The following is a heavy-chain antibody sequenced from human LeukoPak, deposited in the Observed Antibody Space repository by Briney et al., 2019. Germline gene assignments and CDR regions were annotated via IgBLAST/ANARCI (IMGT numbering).Heavy chain of an antibody. CDR3: ARGDTIVGGNWFDP. CDR2: INWNGGGT. J-gene: IGHJ5*02. D-gene: IGHD3-22*01. CDR1: GFSFKDYG. V-gene: IGHV3-20*04. Sequence: TGGSLRLSCAATGFSFKDYGMHWVRQPPGKGLEWVSAINWNGGGTDYADSVKGRFTISRDNAKNSLYLQMNSLRAEDTAVYYCARGDTIVGGNWFDPWGQGTLVTVSS.